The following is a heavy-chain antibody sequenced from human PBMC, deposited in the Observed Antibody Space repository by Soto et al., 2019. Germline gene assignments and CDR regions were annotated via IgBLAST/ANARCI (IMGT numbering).Heavy chain of an antibody. V-gene: IGHV4-31*03. CDR1: GGSISSGGYY. D-gene: IGHD4-17*01. CDR3: ARDVSGDYVHFDY. CDR2: IYYSGST. Sequence: SETLSLTCTVSGGSISSGGYYWSWIRQHPGKGLEWIGYIYYSGSTYYNPSLKSRVTISVDTSKNQFSLKLSSVTAADTAVYYCARDVSGDYVHFDYWGQGTRVTVSS. J-gene: IGHJ4*02.